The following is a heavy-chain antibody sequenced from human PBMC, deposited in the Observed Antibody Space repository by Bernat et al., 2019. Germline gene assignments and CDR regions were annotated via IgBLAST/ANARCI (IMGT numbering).Heavy chain of an antibody. D-gene: IGHD2/OR15-2a*01. V-gene: IGHV3-30*19. CDR3: AREAPGLYYFDY. CDR2: IWYDGSNK. J-gene: IGHJ4*03. Sequence: QVQLVESGGGVVQPGRSLRLSCAASGFTFSSYGMHWVRQAPGKGLEWVAVIWYDGSNKYYADSVKGRFTISRDNSKNTLYLQMNSLRAEDTAVYYCAREAPGLYYFDYWGKGTTVTVSS. CDR1: GFTFSSYG.